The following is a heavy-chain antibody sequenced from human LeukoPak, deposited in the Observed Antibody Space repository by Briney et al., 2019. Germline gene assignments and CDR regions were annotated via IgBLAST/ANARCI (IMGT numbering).Heavy chain of an antibody. CDR2: ISAYNGNT. J-gene: IGHJ3*02. CDR3: AREGNYGSGTYEAFDT. Sequence: VASVKVSCKASGYTFTSYGISWVRQAPGQGLEWMGWISAYNGNTNYAQKLQGRVTMTTDTSTSTAYMELRSLRSDDTAMYYCAREGNYGSGTYEAFDTWGQGTMVTVSS. D-gene: IGHD3-10*01. CDR1: GYTFTSYG. V-gene: IGHV1-18*01.